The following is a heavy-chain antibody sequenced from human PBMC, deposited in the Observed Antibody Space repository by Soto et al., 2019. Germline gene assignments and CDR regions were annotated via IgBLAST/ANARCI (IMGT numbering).Heavy chain of an antibody. D-gene: IGHD3-16*02. CDR1: GYTFTSYY. Sequence: GASVKVSCKASGYTFTSYYMHWVRQAPGQGLEWMGIINPSGGSTSYAQKFQGRVTMTRDDSTSTVYMELSSLRSEDTAVYYCARGGWGGSYRYTSLGFDYWGQGTLVTVSS. CDR3: ARGGWGGSYRYTSLGFDY. J-gene: IGHJ4*02. V-gene: IGHV1-46*01. CDR2: INPSGGST.